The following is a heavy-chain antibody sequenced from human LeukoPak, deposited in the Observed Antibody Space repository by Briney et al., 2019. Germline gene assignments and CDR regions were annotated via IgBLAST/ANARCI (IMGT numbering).Heavy chain of an antibody. Sequence: GGSLRLSCAASGFTFSSYAMSWVRQAPGKGLEWVSSISGSGGSTYYADSVKGRFTISRDNSKNTLYLQMNSLRAEDTAVYYCAKVALAEYQLLEYYYYYYGMDVWGQGTTVTVSS. V-gene: IGHV3-23*01. D-gene: IGHD2-2*01. CDR3: AKVALAEYQLLEYYYYYYGMDV. J-gene: IGHJ6*02. CDR2: ISGSGGST. CDR1: GFTFSSYA.